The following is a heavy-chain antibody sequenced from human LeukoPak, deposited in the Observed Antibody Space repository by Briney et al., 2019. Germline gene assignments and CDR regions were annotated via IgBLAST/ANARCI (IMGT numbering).Heavy chain of an antibody. J-gene: IGHJ4*02. CDR2: ISAYNGNT. Sequence: GASVRVSCKASGYTFTSYGISWVRQDPGQGLEWMGWISAYNGNTNYAQKLQDRVTMTTDTPTSTAYMELRRLRSDDTAVYYCARESGHCYGDNCFYFFDLWGQGFLVTVSS. CDR3: ARESGHCYGDNCFYFFDL. CDR1: GYTFTSYG. V-gene: IGHV1-18*01. D-gene: IGHD2-21*01.